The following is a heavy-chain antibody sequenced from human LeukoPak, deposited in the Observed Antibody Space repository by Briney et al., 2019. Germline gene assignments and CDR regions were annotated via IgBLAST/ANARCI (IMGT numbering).Heavy chain of an antibody. CDR1: GFTFSDYY. CDR3: ARVRSSGSPLDY. Sequence: GGSLRLSCAASGFTFSDYYMSWIRQAPGKGLEWVSYVSKSSSSTNYADSVKGRFSISRDNAKNSLYLQLNSLTVEDTAVYYCARVRSSGSPLDYWGQGTLVTVSS. V-gene: IGHV3-11*05. J-gene: IGHJ4*02. D-gene: IGHD3-10*01. CDR2: VSKSSSST.